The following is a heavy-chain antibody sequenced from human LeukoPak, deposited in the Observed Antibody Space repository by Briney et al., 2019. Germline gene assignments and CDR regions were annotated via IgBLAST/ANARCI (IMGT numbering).Heavy chain of an antibody. CDR1: GGSISSSSYY. CDR3: ARGRVGVDY. J-gene: IGHJ4*02. D-gene: IGHD1-26*01. Sequence: SETLSLTCTVSGGSISSSSYYWSWIRQPPGKGLEWIGYIYYSGSTNYNPSLKSRVTISVDPSKNQFSLKLSSVTAADTAVYYCARGRVGVDYWGQGTLVTVSS. CDR2: IYYSGST. V-gene: IGHV4-61*01.